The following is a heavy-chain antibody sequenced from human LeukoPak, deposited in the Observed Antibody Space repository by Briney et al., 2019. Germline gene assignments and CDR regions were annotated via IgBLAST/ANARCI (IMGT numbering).Heavy chain of an antibody. J-gene: IGHJ4*02. D-gene: IGHD3-3*01. V-gene: IGHV3-23*01. CDR1: GFTFSSYA. CDR3: ARGGRGYDFWSGYYLKDYFDY. CDR2: ISGSGGST. Sequence: PGGSLRLSCAASGFTFSSYAMSWVRQAPGKGLEWVSAISGSGGSTYYADSVKGRFTISRDNSKNTLYLQMNSLRAEDTAVYYCARGGRGYDFWSGYYLKDYFDYWGQGTLVTVSS.